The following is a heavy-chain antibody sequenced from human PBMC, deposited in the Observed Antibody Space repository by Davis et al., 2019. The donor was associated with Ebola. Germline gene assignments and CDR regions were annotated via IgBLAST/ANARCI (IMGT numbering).Heavy chain of an antibody. V-gene: IGHV4-59*01. CDR2: IHYLGNT. Sequence: SETLSLTCTVSGGSINNYFWSWIRQPPGKGLEWIGNIHYLGNTNYNPSLKSRVTMSVDTSKNQLSLKLRSVTAADTAVYYCARDAVVSRGELDFWGQGTLVTVSS. CDR3: ARDAVVSRGELDF. D-gene: IGHD3-10*01. CDR1: GGSINNYF. J-gene: IGHJ4*02.